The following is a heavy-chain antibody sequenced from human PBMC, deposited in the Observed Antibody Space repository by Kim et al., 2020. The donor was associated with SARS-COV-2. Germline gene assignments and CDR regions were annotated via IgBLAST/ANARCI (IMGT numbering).Heavy chain of an antibody. D-gene: IGHD5-12*01. CDR3: ARDLSGYDHFDY. V-gene: IGHV1-2*02. Sequence: NYAQKFQGRVTMTRDTSISTAYMELSRLRSDDTAVYYCARDLSGYDHFDYWGQGTLVTVSS. J-gene: IGHJ4*02.